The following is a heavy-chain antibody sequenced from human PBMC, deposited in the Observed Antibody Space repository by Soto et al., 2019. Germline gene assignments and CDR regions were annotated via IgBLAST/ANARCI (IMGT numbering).Heavy chain of an antibody. V-gene: IGHV1-18*01. J-gene: IGHJ6*02. Sequence: ASVKVSCKASGGTFSSYAISWVRQAPGQGLEWLGWISAYTGKTNYVQNLQGRVTMTTDTSTSTAYMELRSLRSDDTAVYYCTRDTGGKGSGSYYFTDYYGMDVWGQGTTVTVSS. D-gene: IGHD3-10*01. CDR2: ISAYTGKT. CDR3: TRDTGGKGSGSYYFTDYYGMDV. CDR1: GGTFSSYA.